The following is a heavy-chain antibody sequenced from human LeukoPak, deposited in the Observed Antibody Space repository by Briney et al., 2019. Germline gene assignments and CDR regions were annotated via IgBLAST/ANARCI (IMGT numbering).Heavy chain of an antibody. CDR2: INHSGST. J-gene: IGHJ4*02. V-gene: IGHV4-34*01. D-gene: IGHD4-23*01. CDR1: GGSFSGYY. Sequence: KPSETLSLTCAVYGGSFSGYYWSWIRQPPGKGLEWIGEINHSGSTNYNPSLKSRVTISVDTSKNQFSLKLSSVTAADTAVYYCARSVVTWYYFDYWGQGTLVTVSS. CDR3: ARSVVTWYYFDY.